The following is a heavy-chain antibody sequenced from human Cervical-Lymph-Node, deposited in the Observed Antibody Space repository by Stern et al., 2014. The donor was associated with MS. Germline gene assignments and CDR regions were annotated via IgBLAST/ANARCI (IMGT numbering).Heavy chain of an antibody. CDR1: GGTFSSYA. V-gene: IGHV1-69*01. J-gene: IGHJ4*02. CDR2: VIPIFGTA. Sequence: VQLVESRAEVKKPGSSVKVSCKASGGTFSSYAINWVRQAPGQGPGWMGGVIPIFGTANYAQKFQGRVTITADESTSTAYMELSSLRSEDTAVYYCARDSRHYDASYYFDSWGQGTLVTVSS. CDR3: ARDSRHYDASYYFDS. D-gene: IGHD3-16*01.